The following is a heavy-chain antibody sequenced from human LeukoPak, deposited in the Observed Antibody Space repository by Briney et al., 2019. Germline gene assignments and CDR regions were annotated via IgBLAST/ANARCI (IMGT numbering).Heavy chain of an antibody. D-gene: IGHD5-18*01. CDR3: ARGYNYAFDC. V-gene: IGHV6-1*01. Sequence: SQTLSLTCAISGDSASNNIVAWNWIRQSPSRGLEWLGRTYYRSKWYYDYALSVQSRVTVNPDTSKNQFSLQLNSVTPDDTAVYYCARGYNYAFDCWGQGALVTVSS. CDR1: GDSASNNIVA. CDR2: TYYRSKWYY. J-gene: IGHJ4*02.